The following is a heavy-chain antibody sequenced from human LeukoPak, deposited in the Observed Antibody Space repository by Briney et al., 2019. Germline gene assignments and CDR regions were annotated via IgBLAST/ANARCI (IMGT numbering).Heavy chain of an antibody. CDR3: VRGPYGSGISNWFDP. CDR2: IYYSGDT. V-gene: IGHV4-61*05. Sequence: PSQTLSLTCTVSGGSISSSSYYWGWIRQPPGKGLEWIGYIYYSGDTNYNPSLQSRVTVSVDTPTNQLSLKLTSVTDADTAVYYCVRGPYGSGISNWFDPWGQGSLVIVSS. J-gene: IGHJ5*02. CDR1: GGSISSSSYY. D-gene: IGHD3-10*01.